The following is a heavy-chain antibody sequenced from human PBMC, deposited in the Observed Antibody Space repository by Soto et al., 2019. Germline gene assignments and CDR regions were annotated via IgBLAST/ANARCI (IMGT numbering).Heavy chain of an antibody. CDR2: IIPIFGTA. D-gene: IGHD4-17*01. V-gene: IGHV1-69*13. J-gene: IGHJ4*02. CDR1: GGTFSSYA. Sequence: GASVKVSCKASGGTFSSYAISWVRQAPGQGLEWMGGIIPIFGTANYAQKFQGRVTITADESTSTAYMELSSLRSEDTAVYYCARFRGYGDLINYFDYWGQGTLVTVSS. CDR3: ARFRGYGDLINYFDY.